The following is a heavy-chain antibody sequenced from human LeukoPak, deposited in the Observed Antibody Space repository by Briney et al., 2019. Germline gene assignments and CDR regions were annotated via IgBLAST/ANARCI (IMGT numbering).Heavy chain of an antibody. J-gene: IGHJ6*03. CDR1: GGSISGYY. V-gene: IGHV4-4*09. CDR3: ARFTYTTRPSDV. Sequence: SETLSLTCSVSGGSISGYYWSWIRQPPGQTLEWIGYIYSSGSTNYNPSLQSRVTMSVDTSMNQFSLRLSSVTAADTAVYYCARFTYTTRPSDVWGKGTTVTVS. CDR2: IYSSGST. D-gene: IGHD3-16*01.